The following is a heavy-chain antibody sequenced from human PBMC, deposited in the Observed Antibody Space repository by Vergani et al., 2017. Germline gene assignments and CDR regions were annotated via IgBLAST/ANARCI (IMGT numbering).Heavy chain of an antibody. J-gene: IGHJ4*02. CDR3: ARSAWQWLNQGYYFDY. V-gene: IGHV4-38-2*02. Sequence: QVQLQESGPGLVKPSETLSLTCTVSGYSISRGYYWGWIRQPPGKGLEWIGEIYHSGSTNYNPSLKSRVTISVDKSKNQFSLKLSSVTAADTAVYYCARSAWQWLNQGYYFDYWGQGTLVTVSS. D-gene: IGHD6-19*01. CDR2: IYHSGST. CDR1: GYSISRGYY.